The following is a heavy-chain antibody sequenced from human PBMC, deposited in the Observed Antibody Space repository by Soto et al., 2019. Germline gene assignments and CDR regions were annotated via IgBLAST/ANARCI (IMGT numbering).Heavy chain of an antibody. D-gene: IGHD2-2*01. CDR2: IRSKAYGGTT. CDR1: GFTFGDYA. Sequence: PGGSLRLSCTACGFTFGDYAMSWFRQAPGKGLEWVGFIRSKAYGGTTEYAASVKGRFTISRDDSKSIAYLQMNSLKTEDTAVYYCTRDPAAPDDAFDIWGQGTMVTVSS. J-gene: IGHJ3*02. V-gene: IGHV3-49*03. CDR3: TRDPAAPDDAFDI.